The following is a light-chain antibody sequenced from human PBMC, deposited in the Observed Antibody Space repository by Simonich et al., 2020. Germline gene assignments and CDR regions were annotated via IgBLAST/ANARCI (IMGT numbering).Light chain of an antibody. CDR2: EGS. V-gene: IGLV2-23*01. Sequence: QSALTQPASVSGSPGQSITISCTGTSSDVGRFNLVSCYPQNPGKAPKLMNNEGSKRPSGGSNRFSGSKSGNTASLTISGLQAEDEADYYCCSYAGSSTVVFGGGTKLTVL. J-gene: IGLJ2*01. CDR3: CSYAGSSTVV. CDR1: SSDVGRFNL.